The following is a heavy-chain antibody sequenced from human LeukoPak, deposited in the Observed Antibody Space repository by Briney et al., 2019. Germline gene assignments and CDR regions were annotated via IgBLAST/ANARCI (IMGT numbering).Heavy chain of an antibody. CDR1: GFTFSNYS. Sequence: GGSLRLSCAASGFTFSNYSMNWVRQAPGKGLEWVSSISSSSSYIYYADSVKGRFTISRDNAKNSLYLQMNSLRAEDTAVYYCARGRESTPDYWGQGTLVTVSS. CDR3: ARGRESTPDY. V-gene: IGHV3-21*01. CDR2: ISSSSSYI. J-gene: IGHJ4*02.